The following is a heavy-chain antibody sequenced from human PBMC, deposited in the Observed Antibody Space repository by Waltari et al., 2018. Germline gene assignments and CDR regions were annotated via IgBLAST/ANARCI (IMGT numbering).Heavy chain of an antibody. V-gene: IGHV1-3*01. CDR1: GYTFTSYA. CDR3: ARPDIVAGYYFDY. Sequence: QVQLVQSGAEVKKPGASVKVSCKASGYTFTSYAMHWVRQAPGQRLEWMGWINAGNGNTKYSQKFQGRFTITRDTSASTAYMELSSLRSEDTAVYYCARPDIVAGYYFDYWGQGTLVTVSS. J-gene: IGHJ4*02. D-gene: IGHD5-12*01. CDR2: INAGNGNT.